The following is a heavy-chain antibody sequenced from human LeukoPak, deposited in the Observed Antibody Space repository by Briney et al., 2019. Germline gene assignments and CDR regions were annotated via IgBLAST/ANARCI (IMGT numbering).Heavy chain of an antibody. J-gene: IGHJ4*02. CDR1: GFTFDHYA. CDR3: ATNPPGIAVAGNGNFDN. Sequence: GGSLRLSCVASGFTFDHYAMHWVRQAPGKGLEWVSGITWNSDAIGYADSVKGRFTISRDNAKNSLYLQMQSLRPEDTAFYYCATNPPGIAVAGNGNFDNWGQGTLVTVSS. D-gene: IGHD6-19*01. CDR2: ITWNSDAI. V-gene: IGHV3-9*01.